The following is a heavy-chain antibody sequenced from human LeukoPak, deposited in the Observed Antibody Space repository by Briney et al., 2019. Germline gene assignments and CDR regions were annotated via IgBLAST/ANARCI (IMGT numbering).Heavy chain of an antibody. CDR2: ISGSGGGR. J-gene: IGHJ4*02. D-gene: IGHD5-18*01. V-gene: IGHV3-23*01. CDR1: GFTFSTYA. Sequence: PGGSLRLSCAASGFTFSTYAMSWVRQAPGKGLEWVSGISGSGGGRYYADSVKGRFTSSRDNSKNTLYLQMNSLRAEDTALYYCARGYSYGPDYWGQGTLVTVSS. CDR3: ARGYSYGPDY.